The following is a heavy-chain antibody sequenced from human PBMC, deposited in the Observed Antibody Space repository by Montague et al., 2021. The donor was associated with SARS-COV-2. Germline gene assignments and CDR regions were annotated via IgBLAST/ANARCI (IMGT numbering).Heavy chain of an antibody. CDR3: ARETSGYEYYFDV. Sequence: SETLSLTCTVSGGSISSGGYYWGWIRQTPGMGLEWIGEINDSGSTLYKSSLQGRVSISIDTSNNQFSLKLTSVAAADTAMYFCARETSGYEYYFDVWGQGTLVTVSS. J-gene: IGHJ4*02. CDR1: GGSISSGGYY. D-gene: IGHD5-12*01. V-gene: IGHV4-39*07. CDR2: INDSGST.